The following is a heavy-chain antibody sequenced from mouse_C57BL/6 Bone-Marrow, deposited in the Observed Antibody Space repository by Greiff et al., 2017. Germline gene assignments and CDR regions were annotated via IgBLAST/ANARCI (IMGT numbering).Heavy chain of an antibody. CDR3: ARHGYYGSSYVGGYWYFDV. J-gene: IGHJ1*03. CDR2: FYPGSGSI. D-gene: IGHD1-1*01. CDR1: GYTFTEYT. Sequence: QVQLKESGAELVKPGASVKLSCKASGYTFTEYTIHWVKQRSGQGLEWIGWFYPGSGSIKYNEKFKDKATLTADKSSSTVYMELSRLTSEDSAVYFCARHGYYGSSYVGGYWYFDVWGTGTTVTVSS. V-gene: IGHV1-62-2*01.